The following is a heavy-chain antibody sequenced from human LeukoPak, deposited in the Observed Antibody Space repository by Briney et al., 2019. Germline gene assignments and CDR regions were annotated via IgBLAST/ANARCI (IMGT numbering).Heavy chain of an antibody. D-gene: IGHD3-16*02. Sequence: GGSLRLSCAASELNVSNNYMNWVRQAPGKGLEWVSVIYSGGTTNYSESVQGRFNISRDSSKNTFYLQMNRLRADDTAVYYCAREHYDYFWGTYRSYALDIWGQGTMVTVSS. CDR3: AREHYDYFWGTYRSYALDI. CDR1: ELNVSNNY. V-gene: IGHV3-53*01. CDR2: IYSGGTT. J-gene: IGHJ3*02.